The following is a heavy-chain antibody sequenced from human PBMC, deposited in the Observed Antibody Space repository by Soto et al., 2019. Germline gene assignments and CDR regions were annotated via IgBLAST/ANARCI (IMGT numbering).Heavy chain of an antibody. CDR1: GYTFTSYG. J-gene: IGHJ3*02. CDR3: ARDQENHWQWLVRLTDAFDI. Sequence: GASVKVSCKASGYTFTSYGISWVRQAPGQGLEWMGWISAYNGNTNYAQKLQGRVTMTTDTSTSTAYMELRSLRSDDTAVYYCARDQENHWQWLVRLTDAFDIWSQGTMVTVSS. V-gene: IGHV1-18*01. CDR2: ISAYNGNT. D-gene: IGHD6-19*01.